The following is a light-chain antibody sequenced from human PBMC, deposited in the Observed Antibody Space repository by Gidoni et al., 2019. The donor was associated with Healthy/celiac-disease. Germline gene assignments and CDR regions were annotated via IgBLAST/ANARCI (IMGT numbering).Light chain of an antibody. Sequence: SYELTQPLSVSVALGQTARITGGGNNIGSKNVHWYQQKPGQAPVLVIYRDSNRPSGIPERFSGSNSGNTATLTISRAQAGDEADYYCQVWDSSTAGVFGGGTKLTVL. V-gene: IGLV3-9*01. CDR2: RDS. CDR1: NIGSKN. CDR3: QVWDSSTAGV. J-gene: IGLJ2*01.